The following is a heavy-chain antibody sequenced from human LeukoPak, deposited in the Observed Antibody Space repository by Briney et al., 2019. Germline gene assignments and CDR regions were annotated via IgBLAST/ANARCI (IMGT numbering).Heavy chain of an antibody. V-gene: IGHV3-7*01. Sequence: GGSLRLSCAASGFTFSSYWMSWVRQAPGKGLEWVDNILPDGSAKNYVDSVKGRFIISRDNAKNSVSLQMNSLRAEDTAVYYCGRASAAPDHWGQGTLVTVSS. CDR2: ILPDGSAK. CDR1: GFTFSSYW. D-gene: IGHD6-6*01. CDR3: GRASAAPDH. J-gene: IGHJ4*02.